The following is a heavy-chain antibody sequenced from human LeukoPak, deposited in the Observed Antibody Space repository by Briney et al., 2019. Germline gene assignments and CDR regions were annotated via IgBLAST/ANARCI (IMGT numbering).Heavy chain of an antibody. V-gene: IGHV1-2*02. Sequence: ASVKVSCKASGYTFTGYYMHWVRQAPGQGLEWVGWINPNSGGTNYAQKFQGRVTMTRDTSISTAYMELSRLRSDDTAVYYCARDPINYGSGSDYDYWGQGTLVTVSS. CDR3: ARDPINYGSGSDYDY. D-gene: IGHD3-10*01. CDR2: INPNSGGT. J-gene: IGHJ4*02. CDR1: GYTFTGYY.